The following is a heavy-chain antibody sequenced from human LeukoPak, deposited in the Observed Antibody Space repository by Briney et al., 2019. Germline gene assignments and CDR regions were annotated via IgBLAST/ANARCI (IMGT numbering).Heavy chain of an antibody. CDR3: AKSGGYGLIDY. J-gene: IGHJ4*02. CDR2: IYSSGST. D-gene: IGHD1-26*01. V-gene: IGHV4-39*01. Sequence: SETLSLTCTVSGASISGSGYYWGWIRQPPGKGLEWIGSIYSSGSTYYNASLQSRATISIETSKNQISLRLNSVTAADTAMYYCAKSGGYGLIDYWGQGTLVTVSS. CDR1: GASISGSGYY.